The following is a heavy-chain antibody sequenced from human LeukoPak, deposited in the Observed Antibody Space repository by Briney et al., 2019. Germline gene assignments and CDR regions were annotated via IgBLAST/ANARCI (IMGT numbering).Heavy chain of an antibody. CDR2: ISHSGSTI. J-gene: IGHJ4*01. Sequence: GGSLRLSCAASGYMFSDYYMSWIRQAPEKGLEWLSYISHSGSTIYYADSVKGRLTVSRDNAKSSLYLQMNNLRAEDTALYYCATYGSGSGTFFDSWGQGTLVTVSS. D-gene: IGHD3-10*01. CDR3: ATYGSGSGTFFDS. V-gene: IGHV3-11*04. CDR1: GYMFSDYY.